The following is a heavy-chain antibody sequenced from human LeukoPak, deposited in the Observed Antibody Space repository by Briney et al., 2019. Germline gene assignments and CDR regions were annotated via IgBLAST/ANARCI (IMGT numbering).Heavy chain of an antibody. CDR3: SGSPGYSQCYSYFIDL. V-gene: IGHV4-4*09. Sequence: SETLSLTCTVSGGSISSYYWSWIRQPPGKGLEWIGYIYTSGSTNYNPSLKSRVTISVDTSKNQFSMKLSSVTAADTAVYYGSGSPGYSQCYSYFIDLWGKGNTVTVSS. CDR2: IYTSGST. J-gene: IGHJ6*03. CDR1: GGSISSYY. D-gene: IGHD5-18*01.